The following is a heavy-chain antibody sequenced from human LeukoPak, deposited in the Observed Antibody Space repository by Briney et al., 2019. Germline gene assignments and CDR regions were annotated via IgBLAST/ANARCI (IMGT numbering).Heavy chain of an antibody. V-gene: IGHV3-21*01. CDR3: ARSVQADYDIFDLGWFDP. CDR2: ISSSSSYI. CDR1: GFTFNSYS. J-gene: IGHJ5*02. D-gene: IGHD3-9*01. Sequence: GGSLRLSCAASGFTFNSYSMNWVRQAPGKGLEWVSSISSSSSYIYYADSVKGRFTISRDNAKNSLYLQMNSLRAEDTAVYYCARSVQADYDIFDLGWFDPWGQGTLVTVSS.